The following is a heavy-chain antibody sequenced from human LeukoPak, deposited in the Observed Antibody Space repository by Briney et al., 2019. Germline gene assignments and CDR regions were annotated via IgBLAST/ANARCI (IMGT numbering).Heavy chain of an antibody. CDR2: MYYIGST. V-gene: IGHV4-59*01. J-gene: IGHJ4*02. Sequence: SETLSLTCTVSGGSISTYYWSWIRQPPGKGLEWIGYMYYIGSTKYNVSNPSLKSRVTMSVDTSKNQFSLKMTSVTAADTAVYYCASDPPGDYGLGFWGQGTLVTVSS. CDR1: GGSISTYY. CDR3: ASDPPGDYGLGF. D-gene: IGHD4-17*01.